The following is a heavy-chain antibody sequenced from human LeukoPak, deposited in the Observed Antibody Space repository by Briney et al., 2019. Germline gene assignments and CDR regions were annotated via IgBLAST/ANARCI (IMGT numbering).Heavy chain of an antibody. CDR3: AGEGLGYCSSTSCYADVIDY. CDR2: ISSSSSYI. D-gene: IGHD2-2*01. V-gene: IGHV3-21*01. Sequence: PGGSLRLSCAASGFTFSSYSINWVRQAPGKGLEWVSSISSSSSYIYYADSVKGRFTISRDNAKNSLYLQMNSLRAEDTAVYYCAGEGLGYCSSTSCYADVIDYWGQGTLVTVSS. CDR1: GFTFSSYS. J-gene: IGHJ4*02.